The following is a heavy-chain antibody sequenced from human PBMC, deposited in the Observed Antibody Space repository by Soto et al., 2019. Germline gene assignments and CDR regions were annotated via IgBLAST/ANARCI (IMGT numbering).Heavy chain of an antibody. CDR3: ARHGTYCSGSRCYSSFFDH. CDR1: VVYSACYA. D-gene: IGHD2-15*01. CDR2: IYDSGST. V-gene: IGHV4-59*08. J-gene: IGHJ4*02. Sequence: SETLSLNCSKPVVYSACYAWCWTRQPPGQGLEWIGYIYDSGSTNYNPSLRSRVTISVDTSKNQFSLKLSSVTAADTALYYCARHGTYCSGSRCYSSFFDHWGQGTQVTVS.